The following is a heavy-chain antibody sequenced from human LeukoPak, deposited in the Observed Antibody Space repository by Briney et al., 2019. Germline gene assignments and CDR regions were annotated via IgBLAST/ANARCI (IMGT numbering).Heavy chain of an antibody. Sequence: GGSLKLSCAASGFTFSDSAFHWVRQASGEGLEWVGRIRSKPNNYATAYTASVKSRFTISRDDSKNTAYLQMNSLNTEDTAMYYCTRHLIGATPFDYWGQGTLVSVSS. CDR1: GFTFSDSA. V-gene: IGHV3-73*01. CDR3: TRHLIGATPFDY. J-gene: IGHJ4*02. D-gene: IGHD4/OR15-4a*01. CDR2: IRSKPNNYAT.